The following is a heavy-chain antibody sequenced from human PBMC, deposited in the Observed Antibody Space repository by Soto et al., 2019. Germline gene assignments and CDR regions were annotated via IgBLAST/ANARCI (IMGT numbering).Heavy chain of an antibody. D-gene: IGHD2-21*02. V-gene: IGHV1-8*01. CDR2: VSPGNGNA. Sequence: GASVKVSCKTSGYTFTDYDINWVRQATGQGLEWMGWVSPGNGNAGYAPQFQGRVTMTSDTSISTVYMELSSLTSEDTAVYFCEVTTXFWGQGTMVTVSS. J-gene: IGHJ4*02. CDR1: GYTFTDYD. CDR3: EVTTXF.